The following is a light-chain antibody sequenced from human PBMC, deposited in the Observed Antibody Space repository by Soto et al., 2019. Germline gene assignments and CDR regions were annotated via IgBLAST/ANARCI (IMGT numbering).Light chain of an antibody. J-gene: IGKJ1*01. CDR3: QQYNIWPRT. Sequence: EIVMTQSPATLSVSPGERATLSCRASQSVSSNLAWYQHNPGQAPRLLINGASTRAIGIPARFSGSGSGTEFTLTISSLQSEDSAVYYCQQYNIWPRTFGHGTKVEIK. V-gene: IGKV3-15*01. CDR2: GAS. CDR1: QSVSSN.